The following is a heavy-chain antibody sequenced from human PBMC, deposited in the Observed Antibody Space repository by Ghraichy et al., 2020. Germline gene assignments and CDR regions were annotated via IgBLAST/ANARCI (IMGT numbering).Heavy chain of an antibody. V-gene: IGHV1-2*04. J-gene: IGHJ4*02. D-gene: IGHD5-12*01. CDR2: INPNSGGT. CDR1: GYTFTGYY. CDR3: ARGISFSGYDPYFDY. Sequence: ASVKVSCKASGYTFTGYYMHWVRQAPGQGLEWMGWINPNSGGTNYAQKFQGWVTMTRDTSISTAYMELSRLRSDDTAVYYCARGISFSGYDPYFDYWGQGTLVTVSS.